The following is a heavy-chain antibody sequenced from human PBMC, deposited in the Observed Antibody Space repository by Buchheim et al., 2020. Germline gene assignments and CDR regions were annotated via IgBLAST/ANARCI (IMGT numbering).Heavy chain of an antibody. Sequence: QVQLQESGPGLVKPSQTLSLTCTVSGGSISSGDYYWSWIRQPPGKGLEWIGYIYYSGSTYYNPSPKSRVTISVDTSKNQFSMKLNSETAADTAVYYCASGNYYDSSGYGDFDYWGQGTL. V-gene: IGHV4-30-4*01. CDR2: IYYSGST. CDR1: GGSISSGDYY. J-gene: IGHJ4*02. D-gene: IGHD3-22*01. CDR3: ASGNYYDSSGYGDFDY.